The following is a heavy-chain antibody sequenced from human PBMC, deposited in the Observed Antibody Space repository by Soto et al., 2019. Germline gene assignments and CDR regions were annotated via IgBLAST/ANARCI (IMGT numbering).Heavy chain of an antibody. CDR2: INHSGFT. D-gene: IGHD6-19*01. J-gene: IGHJ4*02. V-gene: IGHV4-34*01. CDR3: ARFPFSTGGWANPRYFDA. Sequence: QVQLQQWGAGLLKPSETLSLTCAVSGGSFSGYYWSWIRQTQGKGLEWIGEINHSGFTDYNPSLTSRVTIAVDTSKNHVSLKLTSVTAAGTAVYYCARFPFSTGGWANPRYFDAWGQGTLGTVSS. CDR1: GGSFSGYY.